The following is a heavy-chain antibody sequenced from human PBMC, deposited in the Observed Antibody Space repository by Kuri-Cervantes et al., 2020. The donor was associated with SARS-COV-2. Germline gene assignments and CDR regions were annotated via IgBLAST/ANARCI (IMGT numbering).Heavy chain of an antibody. D-gene: IGHD3-9*01. V-gene: IGHV4-59*08. CDR1: GGSISSYY. Sequence: GSLRLSCTVSGGSISSYYWSWIRQPPGKGLEWIGYIYYSGSTNYNPSLKSRVTISVDTSKNQFSLKLSSVTAADTAVYYCARGGVYDIWTAYYYYGMDVWGQGTTVTVSS. CDR3: ARGGVYDIWTAYYYYGMDV. CDR2: IYYSGST. J-gene: IGHJ6*02.